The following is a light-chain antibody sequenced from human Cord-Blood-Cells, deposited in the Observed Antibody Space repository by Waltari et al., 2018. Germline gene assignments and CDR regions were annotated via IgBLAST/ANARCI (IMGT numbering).Light chain of an antibody. J-gene: IGLJ1*01. CDR1: SSDVGGYNY. CDR3: SSYTSSSTYV. CDR2: DVS. Sequence: QSALTQPASVSGSPGQSITISCPGTSSDVGGYNYVSWYQQHPGKAPKLMIYDVSNRPSGVSNRFSGYKSGNTASLTISGLQAEDEVDYYCSSYTSSSTYVFGTGTKVTVL. V-gene: IGLV2-14*03.